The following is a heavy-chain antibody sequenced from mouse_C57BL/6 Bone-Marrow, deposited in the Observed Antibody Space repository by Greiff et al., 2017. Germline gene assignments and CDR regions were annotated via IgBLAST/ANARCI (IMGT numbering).Heavy chain of an antibody. CDR1: GYTFTSYG. Sequence: QVHVKQSGAELARPGASVKLSCKASGYTFTSYGISWVKQRTGQGLEWIGEIFPRSGNTYYNEKFKGKATLTADNSSSTAYMELRSLTSEDSAVYFCARQGSSYSDYWGQGTTLTVSS. J-gene: IGHJ2*01. D-gene: IGHD1-1*01. CDR2: IFPRSGNT. CDR3: ARQGSSYSDY. V-gene: IGHV1-81*01.